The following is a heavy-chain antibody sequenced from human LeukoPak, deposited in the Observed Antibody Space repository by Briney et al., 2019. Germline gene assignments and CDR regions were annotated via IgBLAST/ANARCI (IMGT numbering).Heavy chain of an antibody. V-gene: IGHV3-20*04. J-gene: IGHJ3*02. Sequence: SGGSLRLSCAASGFTFDDYGMSWVRQAPGKGLEWASGINWNGGSTGYADSVKGRFTISRDNAKNSLYLQMNSLRAEDTALYYCARELYYYDSSGLDIWGQGTMVTVSS. D-gene: IGHD3-22*01. CDR3: ARELYYYDSSGLDI. CDR2: INWNGGST. CDR1: GFTFDDYG.